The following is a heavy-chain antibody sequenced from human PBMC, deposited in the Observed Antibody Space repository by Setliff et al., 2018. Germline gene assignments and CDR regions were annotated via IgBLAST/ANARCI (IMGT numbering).Heavy chain of an antibody. Sequence: KSSETLSLTCTVSGGSISSSSYYWGWIRQPPGKGLEWIGSIYYSGSTYYNPSLKSRVTISVDTSKNQFSLKLSPVTAADTAVYYCARGPNFWSGYYSLRLRWFDPWGQGTLVTVSS. CDR3: ARGPNFWSGYYSLRLRWFDP. D-gene: IGHD3-3*01. CDR2: IYYSGST. J-gene: IGHJ5*02. CDR1: GGSISSSSYY. V-gene: IGHV4-39*07.